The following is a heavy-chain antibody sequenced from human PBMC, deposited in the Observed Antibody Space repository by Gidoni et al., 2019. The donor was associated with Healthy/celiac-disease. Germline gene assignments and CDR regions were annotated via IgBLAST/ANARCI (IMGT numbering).Heavy chain of an antibody. CDR3: AKVFDVYTAMGPFDY. CDR1: GFPFISYA. CDR2: ISGSGGST. D-gene: IGHD5-18*01. V-gene: IGHV3-23*01. Sequence: EVQLLESGGGLVQPGGSLRLSCAAFGFPFISYASSWVRLAPGKGRGWVSAISGSGGSTYYADSVKGRFNISRDNSKNTLYLQMNSLRAEDTAVYYCAKVFDVYTAMGPFDYWGQGTLVTVSS. J-gene: IGHJ4*02.